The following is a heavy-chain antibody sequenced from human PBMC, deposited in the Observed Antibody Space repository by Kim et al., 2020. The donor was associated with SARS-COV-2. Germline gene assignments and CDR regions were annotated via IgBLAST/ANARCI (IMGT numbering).Heavy chain of an antibody. Sequence: ASVKVSCNASGYTFTSYGISWVRQAPGQGLEWMGWISAYNGNTNYAQKLQGRVTMTTDTSTSTAYMELRSLRSDDTAVYYCARKHGSSWLIDKYYYYYYGMDVWGQGNTVNVAS. CDR2: ISAYNGNT. CDR3: ARKHGSSWLIDKYYYYYYGMDV. J-gene: IGHJ6*02. CDR1: GYTFTSYG. D-gene: IGHD6-13*01. V-gene: IGHV1-18*01.